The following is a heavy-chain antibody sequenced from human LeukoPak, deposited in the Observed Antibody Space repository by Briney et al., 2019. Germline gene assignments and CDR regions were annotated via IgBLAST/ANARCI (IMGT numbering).Heavy chain of an antibody. J-gene: IGHJ4*02. Sequence: ASVKVSCKASGYTFTSYGISWVRQAPGQGLELMGWISAYNGNTNYAQKLQGRVTMTTDTSTSTAYMELRSLRSDDTAVYYCARLPLGDDYGDLDYFDYWGQGTLVTVSS. CDR2: ISAYNGNT. CDR3: ARLPLGDDYGDLDYFDY. D-gene: IGHD4-17*01. CDR1: GYTFTSYG. V-gene: IGHV1-18*04.